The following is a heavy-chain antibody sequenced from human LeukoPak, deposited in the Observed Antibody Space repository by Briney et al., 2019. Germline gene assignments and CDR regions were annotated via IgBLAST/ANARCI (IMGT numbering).Heavy chain of an antibody. V-gene: IGHV3-66*01. CDR1: GFTFSSYS. D-gene: IGHD3-22*01. J-gene: IGHJ6*03. CDR2: IYSDGDT. CDR3: AKASDYYDSSGYYYYRYYYYMDV. Sequence: GGSLRLSCAASGFTFSSYSMNWVRQAPGKGLEWVSVIYSDGDTYYADSVKGRFTISRDNSKNTLYLQMNSLRAEDTAVYYCAKASDYYDSSGYYYYRYYYYMDVWGKGTTVTVSS.